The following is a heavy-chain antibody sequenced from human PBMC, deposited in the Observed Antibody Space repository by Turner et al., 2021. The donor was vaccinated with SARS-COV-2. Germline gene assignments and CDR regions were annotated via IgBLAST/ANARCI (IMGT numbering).Heavy chain of an antibody. D-gene: IGHD3-22*01. CDR2: IYYRGST. Sequence: QLQLQASGPGLVKPSETLSLTCTVPGGSISSSSYYWCWLRQPPGKGLEWIGSIYYRGSTYYNPSLKSRVTISEDTSKNQFSLKLSSVTAADTAVYYCAGEEVVFRASHTLYYYGMDVWGQGTTVTVSS. CDR3: AGEEVVFRASHTLYYYGMDV. CDR1: GGSISSSSYY. J-gene: IGHJ6*02. V-gene: IGHV4-39*01.